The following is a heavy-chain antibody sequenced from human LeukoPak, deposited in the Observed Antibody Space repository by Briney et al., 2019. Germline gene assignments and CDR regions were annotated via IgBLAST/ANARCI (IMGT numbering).Heavy chain of an antibody. V-gene: IGHV3-74*01. D-gene: IGHD4-23*01. CDR3: ARGRPHGNDY. Sequence: GGSLRLSCAASGFTFSSYWMNWVRQAPGKGLVWVSRIASDGSSTTYADSVKGRFSISRDNAKNTLYLQVNSLRVEDTAVYYCARGRPHGNDYWGQGTLVTSPQ. CDR2: IASDGSST. J-gene: IGHJ4*02. CDR1: GFTFSSYW.